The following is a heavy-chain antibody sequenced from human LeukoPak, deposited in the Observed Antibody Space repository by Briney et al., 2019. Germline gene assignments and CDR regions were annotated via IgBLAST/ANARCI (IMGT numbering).Heavy chain of an antibody. V-gene: IGHV1-69*05. CDR1: GGTFSSYA. J-gene: IGHJ4*02. CDR2: IIPIFGTA. CDR3: ARDWSWGGNKDYFDY. Sequence: SVKVSCKASGGTFSSYAISWVRQAPGQGLEWMGGIIPIFGTANYAQKFQGRVTITRDTSASTAYMELSSLRSEDTAVYYCARDWSWGGNKDYFDYWGQGTLVTVSS. D-gene: IGHD4-23*01.